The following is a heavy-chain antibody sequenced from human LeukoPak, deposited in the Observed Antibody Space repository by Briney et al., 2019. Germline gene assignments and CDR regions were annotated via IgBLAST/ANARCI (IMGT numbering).Heavy chain of an antibody. J-gene: IGHJ3*02. CDR1: GGSISSYY. V-gene: IGHV4-4*07. Sequence: SETLSLTRTVSGGSISSYYWSWIRQPAGKGLEWIGRIYTSGSTNYNPSLKSRVTMSVDTSKNQFSLKLSSVTAADTAVYYCARERGVYYYDSSGYFDAFDIWGQGTMVTVSS. D-gene: IGHD3-22*01. CDR3: ARERGVYYYDSSGYFDAFDI. CDR2: IYTSGST.